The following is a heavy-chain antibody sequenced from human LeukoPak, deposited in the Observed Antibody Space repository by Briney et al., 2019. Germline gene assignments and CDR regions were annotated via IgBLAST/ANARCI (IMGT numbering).Heavy chain of an antibody. CDR3: ARSGDYIREGFDY. CDR1: GYSLRSGHY. CDR2: INHSGIT. D-gene: IGHD3-22*01. J-gene: IGHJ4*02. V-gene: IGHV4-38-2*01. Sequence: SETLSLTFAVSGYSLRSGHYWGWIRQSPGNGLEWIRSINHSGITEYNPSLKSRVTLSVDTSKNQFSLQLRSVTAADRALYYCARSGDYIREGFDYWGQGTQVTVSS.